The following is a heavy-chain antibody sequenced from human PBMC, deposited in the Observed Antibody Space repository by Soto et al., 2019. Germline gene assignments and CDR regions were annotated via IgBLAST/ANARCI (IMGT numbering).Heavy chain of an antibody. J-gene: IGHJ4*02. V-gene: IGHV3-11*01. CDR2: ISSGGSSK. D-gene: IGHD3-10*01. CDR1: GFTFSDYY. Sequence: QVQLVESGGGLDKLGGSLRLSCAASGFTFSDYYMSWIRQAPGKGLEWVSYISSGGSSKYYADSVKGRFTISRDNAKNSLYLQMNSLRAEDTAVYYCARDGGSGSYYLDYWGQGTLVTVSS. CDR3: ARDGGSGSYYLDY.